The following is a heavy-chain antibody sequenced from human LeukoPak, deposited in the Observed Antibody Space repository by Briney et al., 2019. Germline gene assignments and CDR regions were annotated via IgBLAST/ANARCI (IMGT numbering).Heavy chain of an antibody. CDR2: VNPNSGDT. CDR3: ARDLRITMVRGVIPLGY. D-gene: IGHD3-10*01. Sequence: ASVKVSCKASGYTFTGYYLHWVRQAPGQGLEWMGCVNPNSGDTNYAQKFQGRVTMTRDTSISTAYMELSRLRSDDTAVYYCARDLRITMVRGVIPLGYWGQGTLVTVSS. CDR1: GYTFTGYY. J-gene: IGHJ4*02. V-gene: IGHV1-2*02.